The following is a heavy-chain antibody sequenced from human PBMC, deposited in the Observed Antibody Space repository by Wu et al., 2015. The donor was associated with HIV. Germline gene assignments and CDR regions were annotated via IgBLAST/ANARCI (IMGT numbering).Heavy chain of an antibody. V-gene: IGHV1-2*02. CDR3: VGCHGGTTGLDP. CDR1: NTFIGYY. J-gene: IGHJ5*02. Sequence: VQLMQSGREVKKPGAVSEGLLQGFSNTFIGYYIHWVRQALDKDLSGWDGSTLTSGDPIYSQKFQGRITMTRDMSVGTVYMELRSLKSDDTAMYYCVGCHGGTTGLDPWGQGTLVTVSS. CDR2: STLTSGDP. D-gene: IGHD4-17*01.